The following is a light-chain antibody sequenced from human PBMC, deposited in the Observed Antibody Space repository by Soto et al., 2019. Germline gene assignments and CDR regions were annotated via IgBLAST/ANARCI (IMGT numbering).Light chain of an antibody. CDR3: QQYGSSPRT. V-gene: IGKV3-20*01. CDR1: QSVSSSY. Sequence: EIELTQSPGTLSVSPGERATLSCRASQSVSSSYLAWYQQKPGQAPRLLIYGASSRATGIPDRFSGSGSGTDFTLTISRLEPEDFAVYYCQQYGSSPRTFGQGTKVDIK. J-gene: IGKJ1*01. CDR2: GAS.